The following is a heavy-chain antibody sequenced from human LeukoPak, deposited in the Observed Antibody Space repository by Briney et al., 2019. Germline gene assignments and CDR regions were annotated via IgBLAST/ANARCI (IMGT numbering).Heavy chain of an antibody. Sequence: GGSLRLSCAASGFTFSSYGMHWVRQAPGKGLEWVSAISGGGDITKYADSVKGRFTISRDNSQNMVHLQMNSLRADDTALYYCARGFSVSGSYRINFDCWGQGTLVTVSS. CDR3: ARGFSVSGSYRINFDC. CDR1: GFTFSSYG. CDR2: ISGGGDIT. V-gene: IGHV3-23*01. J-gene: IGHJ4*02. D-gene: IGHD5-12*01.